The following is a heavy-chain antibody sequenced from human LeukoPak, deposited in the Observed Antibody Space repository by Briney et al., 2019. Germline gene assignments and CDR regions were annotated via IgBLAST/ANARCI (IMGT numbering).Heavy chain of an antibody. CDR3: ARDSSWFGLSQKFDP. CDR2: ISAYNGNT. Sequence: ASVKVSCKASGYTFTSYGISWVRQAPGQGLEWMGWISAYNGNTNYVQKLQGRVTMTTDTSTSTAYMELRSLRSDDTAVYYCARDSSWFGLSQKFDPWGQGTLVTVSS. D-gene: IGHD3-10*01. V-gene: IGHV1-18*01. CDR1: GYTFTSYG. J-gene: IGHJ5*02.